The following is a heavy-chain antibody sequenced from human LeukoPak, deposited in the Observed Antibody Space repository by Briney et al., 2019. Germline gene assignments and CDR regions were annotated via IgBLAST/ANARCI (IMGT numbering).Heavy chain of an antibody. V-gene: IGHV7-4-1*02. J-gene: IGHJ5*02. Sequence: ASVKVSCKASGYTFTSYTMNWVRQAPGQGREWMGWINTNTGNPTYAQGFTGRFVFSLDTSVSTAYLQISSLKAEDTAVYYCARDLTLWFGEKFNWFDPWGQGTLVTVSS. CDR2: INTNTGNP. D-gene: IGHD3-10*01. CDR3: ARDLTLWFGEKFNWFDP. CDR1: GYTFTSYT.